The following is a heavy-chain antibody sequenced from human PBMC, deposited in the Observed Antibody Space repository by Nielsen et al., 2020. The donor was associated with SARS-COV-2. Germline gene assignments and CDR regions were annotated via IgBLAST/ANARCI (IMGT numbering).Heavy chain of an antibody. V-gene: IGHV3-53*01. CDR3: ASGSGDSLAFDI. D-gene: IGHD3-10*01. J-gene: IGHJ3*02. Sequence: SCAASGFSVSRYFMSWVRQAPGKGLEWLSIIYRSDNSYYADSVKGRITISRDNSKNTLYLQMNSLTGDDTAVYYCASGSGDSLAFDIWGQGTMVIVSS. CDR2: IYRSDNS. CDR1: GFSVSRYF.